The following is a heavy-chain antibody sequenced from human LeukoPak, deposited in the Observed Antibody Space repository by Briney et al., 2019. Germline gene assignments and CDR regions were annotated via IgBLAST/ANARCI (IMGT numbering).Heavy chain of an antibody. CDR3: ARDGLVRQHQFWGDYYYYGMDV. J-gene: IGHJ6*02. CDR1: GGSISSYY. Sequence: SGTLSLTCTVSGGSISSYYWSWIRQPPGKGLEWIGYIYYSGSTNYNPSLKSRVTISVDTSKNQFSLKLSSVTAADTAVYYCARDGLVRQHQFWGDYYYYGMDVWGQGTTVTVSS. CDR2: IYYSGST. D-gene: IGHD3-16*01. V-gene: IGHV4-59*01.